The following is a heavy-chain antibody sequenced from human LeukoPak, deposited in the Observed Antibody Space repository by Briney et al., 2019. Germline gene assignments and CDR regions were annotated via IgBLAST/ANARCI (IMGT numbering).Heavy chain of an antibody. J-gene: IGHJ4*02. D-gene: IGHD2-2*01. CDR1: GFTFSSYA. CDR2: ISYDGSNK. CDR3: AREGRPNIVVVPAAGIDY. Sequence: GGSLRLSCAASGFTFSSYAMHWVRQAPGKGLEWVAVISYDGSNKYYADSVKGRFTISRDNSKNTLYLQMNSLRAEDTAVYYCAREGRPNIVVVPAAGIDYWGQGTLDTVSS. V-gene: IGHV3-30-3*01.